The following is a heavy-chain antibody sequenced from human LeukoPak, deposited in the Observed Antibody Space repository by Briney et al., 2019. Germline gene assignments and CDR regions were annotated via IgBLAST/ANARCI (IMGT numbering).Heavy chain of an antibody. Sequence: PGGSLRLSCAASGFTFSSYSMNWVRQAPGKGLEWVSSIGSSSSYIYYADSVKGRFTISRDNAKNSLYLQMNSLRAEDTAVYYCARGGYSILDAFDIWGQGTMVTVSS. CDR1: GFTFSSYS. CDR2: IGSSSSYI. CDR3: ARGGYSILDAFDI. D-gene: IGHD6-13*01. J-gene: IGHJ3*02. V-gene: IGHV3-21*01.